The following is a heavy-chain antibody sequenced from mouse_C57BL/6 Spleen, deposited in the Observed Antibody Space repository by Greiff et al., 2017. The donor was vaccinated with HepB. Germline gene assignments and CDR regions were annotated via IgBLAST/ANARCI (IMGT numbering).Heavy chain of an antibody. D-gene: IGHD2-3*01. CDR1: GYTFTSYW. J-gene: IGHJ4*01. CDR2: INPSNGGT. V-gene: IGHV1-53*01. Sequence: QVQLKQSGTELVKPGASVKLSCKASGYTFTSYWMHWVKQRPGQGLEWIGNINPSNGGTNYNEKFKSKATLTVDKSSSTAYMQLSSLTSEDSAVYYCARNGYYVEAMDYWGQGTSVTVSS. CDR3: ARNGYYVEAMDY.